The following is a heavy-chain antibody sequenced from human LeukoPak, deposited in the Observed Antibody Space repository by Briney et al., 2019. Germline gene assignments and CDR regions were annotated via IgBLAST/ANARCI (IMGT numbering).Heavy chain of an antibody. CDR3: ARDSSGYRGFDY. D-gene: IGHD3-22*01. J-gene: IGHJ4*02. CDR1: GGTFSSYA. V-gene: IGHV1-69*05. Sequence: SVKVSCKASGGTFSSYAISWVRQAPGQGLEWMGGIIPIFGTANYAQKFQGRVTITTGESTSTAYMELSSLRSEDTAVYYCARDSSGYRGFDYWGQGTLVTVSS. CDR2: IIPIFGTA.